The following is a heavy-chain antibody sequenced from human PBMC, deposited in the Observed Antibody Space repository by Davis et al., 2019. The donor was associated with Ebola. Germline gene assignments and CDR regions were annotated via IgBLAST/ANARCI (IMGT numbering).Heavy chain of an antibody. CDR2: ISGSGGST. D-gene: IGHD3-10*01. V-gene: IGHV3-23*01. Sequence: GESLKISCAASGFTFSSYAMSWVRQAPGKGLEWVSAISGSGGSTYYADSVKGRFTISRDNSKNTLYLQMNSLRAEDTAVYYCALMGITMVRDTTPFDYWGQGTLVTVSS. CDR1: GFTFSSYA. CDR3: ALMGITMVRDTTPFDY. J-gene: IGHJ4*02.